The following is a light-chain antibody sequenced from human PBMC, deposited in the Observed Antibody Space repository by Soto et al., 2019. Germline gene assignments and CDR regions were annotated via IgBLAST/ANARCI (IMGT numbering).Light chain of an antibody. CDR2: GAS. V-gene: IGKV1-9*01. J-gene: IGKJ4*01. Sequence: DIQLTQSPSFLSASVRDKVTITCRASQAISRSLAWYQQNPGKAPKLLIYGASTLQSGVPSRFSGSGSGTEFTLTIGSLQPEDFATYYCQQLNSYPLTFGGGAKVEMK. CDR1: QAISRS. CDR3: QQLNSYPLT.